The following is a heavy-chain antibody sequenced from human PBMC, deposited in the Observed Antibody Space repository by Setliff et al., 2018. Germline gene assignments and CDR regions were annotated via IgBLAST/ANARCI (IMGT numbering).Heavy chain of an antibody. J-gene: IGHJ4*02. CDR3: ARGRAGHSGH. Sequence: SETLSLTCTVSGGSISTYYWSWIRQPPGKGLEWIGYVYYSGIANYSPSLKSRLTISVDTSKNQFSLKLSSVTAADTAVYYCARGRAGHSGHWGQGTLVTVSS. CDR1: GGSISTYY. CDR2: VYYSGIA. D-gene: IGHD6-19*01. V-gene: IGHV4-59*12.